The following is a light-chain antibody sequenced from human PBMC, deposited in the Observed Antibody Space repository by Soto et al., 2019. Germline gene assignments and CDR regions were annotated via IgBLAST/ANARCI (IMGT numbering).Light chain of an antibody. V-gene: IGKV3-15*01. CDR3: QQYNIWPRT. CDR1: QSISSN. Sequence: TLSVSPRERATLSCRSSQSISSNLAWYQQKPGQAPRLLIYGASTRATGIPARFSGSGSGTEVTLTISSLQSEDFAVYYCQQYNIWPRTFGQGTKVDIK. CDR2: GAS. J-gene: IGKJ1*01.